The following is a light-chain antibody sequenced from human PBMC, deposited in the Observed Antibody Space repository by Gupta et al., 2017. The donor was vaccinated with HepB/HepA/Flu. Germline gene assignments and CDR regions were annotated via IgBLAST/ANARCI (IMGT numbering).Light chain of an antibody. CDR2: RNN. V-gene: IGLV1-47*01. J-gene: IGLJ2*01. CDR1: SPNIGSNY. Sequence: QSALSPPLTASGPPGQRVTISCSGSSPNIGSNYVNWYQQLPGTAPKLLSYRNNQRPSGVPDRFSGSKSGTSASRAISGLRSEDEADYYCAEWDDSMSGAVFGGGTKLTVL. CDR3: AEWDDSMSGAV.